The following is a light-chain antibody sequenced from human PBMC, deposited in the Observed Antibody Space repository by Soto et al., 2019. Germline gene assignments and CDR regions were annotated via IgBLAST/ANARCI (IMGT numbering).Light chain of an antibody. V-gene: IGKV3-20*01. CDR1: QSVISSY. J-gene: IGKJ5*01. CDR2: GAA. CDR3: QQYGSSQGIT. Sequence: EIVLTQSPGTLSLSPGERATLSCRARQSVISSYFSWYQQNPRQAPRLLIYGAASRATGIPDRFSGSGSGTDFTLTISRLEPEDFAVYYCQQYGSSQGITFGQRTRLENK.